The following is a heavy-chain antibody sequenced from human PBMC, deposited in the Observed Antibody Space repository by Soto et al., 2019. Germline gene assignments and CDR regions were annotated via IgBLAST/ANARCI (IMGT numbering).Heavy chain of an antibody. CDR2: FYPGDSTS. Sequence: GESLKISCQTSGYSFISYWVAWVRQLPGKGLEWMGTFYPGDSTSPYSPYFQGQVTISVDKSINTAYLQLSSLKASDTAMYYCARILGYCRNHDCSWTFDIWGQGTMVTVSS. J-gene: IGHJ3*02. D-gene: IGHD2-15*01. CDR1: GYSFISYW. CDR3: ARILGYCRNHDCSWTFDI. V-gene: IGHV5-51*01.